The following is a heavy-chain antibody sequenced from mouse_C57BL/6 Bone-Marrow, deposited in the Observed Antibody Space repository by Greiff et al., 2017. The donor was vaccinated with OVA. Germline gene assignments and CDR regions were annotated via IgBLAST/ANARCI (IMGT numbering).Heavy chain of an antibody. V-gene: IGHV10-1*01. Sequence: EVHLVESGGGLVQPKGSLKLSCAASGFSFNTYAMNWVRQAPGKGLEWVARIRSKSNNYATYYADSVKDRFTISRDDSESMLYLQMNNLKTEDTAMYYCVRHPYGKGWAMDYWGQGTSVTVSS. D-gene: IGHD2-1*01. CDR3: VRHPYGKGWAMDY. CDR2: IRSKSNNYAT. J-gene: IGHJ4*01. CDR1: GFSFNTYA.